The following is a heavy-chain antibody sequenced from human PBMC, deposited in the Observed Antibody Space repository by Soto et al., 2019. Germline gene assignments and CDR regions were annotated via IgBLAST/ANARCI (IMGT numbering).Heavy chain of an antibody. Sequence: GESLKISCKASGYSFTTSWIGWVRQMPGKGLEWMGIIFPSDSDTRYSPSFQGQVTISRDDSKSIAYLQMNSLKTEDTAVYYCTRGEVSSRSAYWGQGTLVTVSS. CDR2: IFPSDSDT. V-gene: IGHV5-51*01. J-gene: IGHJ4*02. CDR1: GYSFTTSW. D-gene: IGHD3-16*02. CDR3: TRGEVSSRSAY.